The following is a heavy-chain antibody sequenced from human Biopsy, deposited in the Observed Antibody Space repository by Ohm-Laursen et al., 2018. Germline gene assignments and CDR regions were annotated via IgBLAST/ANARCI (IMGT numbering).Heavy chain of an antibody. V-gene: IGHV3-21*01. CDR1: GFTFSSYS. CDR2: ISETSSHI. Sequence: SLRLSCAASGFTFSSYSMNWVRQAPGKGLEWISYISETSSHIYDADSVKGRLTVARDNAKNSLYLQLNGLRAEDTAVYYCARDSRRTAREGGMDVWGQGTTVTVSS. J-gene: IGHJ6*02. D-gene: IGHD6-6*01. CDR3: ARDSRRTAREGGMDV.